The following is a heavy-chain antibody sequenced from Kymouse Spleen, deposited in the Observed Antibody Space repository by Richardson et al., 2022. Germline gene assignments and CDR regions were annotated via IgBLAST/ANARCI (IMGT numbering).Heavy chain of an antibody. V-gene: IGHV3-30*18. D-gene: IGHD7-27*02. J-gene: IGHJ5*02. CDR2: ISYDGSNK. CDR3: AKANWDNWFDP. CDR1: GFTFSSYG. Sequence: QVQLVESGGGVVQPGRSLRLSCAASGFTFSSYGMHWVRQAPGKGLEWVAVISYDGSNKYYADSVKGRFTISRDNSKNTLYLQMNSLRAEDTAVYYCAKANWDNWFDPWGQGTLVTVSS.